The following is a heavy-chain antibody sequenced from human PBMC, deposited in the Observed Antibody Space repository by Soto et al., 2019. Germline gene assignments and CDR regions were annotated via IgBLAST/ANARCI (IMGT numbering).Heavy chain of an antibody. V-gene: IGHV4-31*03. CDR2: IYYSGST. Sequence: SETLSLTCTVSGGSIRSGGYYWSWVRQSPRRGLEWIGNIYYSGSTYYNPSLKSRLTISVDTSKNQFSLNLSSVTAADTAVYYCARDRLMATAGTARHYFGLDVWGQGTTVTVSS. CDR1: GGSIRSGGYY. CDR3: ARDRLMATAGTARHYFGLDV. J-gene: IGHJ6*02. D-gene: IGHD5-18*01.